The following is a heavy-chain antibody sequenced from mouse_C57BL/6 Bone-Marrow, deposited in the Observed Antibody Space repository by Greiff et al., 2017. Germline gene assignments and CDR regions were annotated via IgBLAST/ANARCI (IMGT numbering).Heavy chain of an antibody. CDR1: GYTFTSYW. CDR2: IDPSDSYT. D-gene: IGHD2-3*01. J-gene: IGHJ4*01. V-gene: IGHV1-50*01. CDR3: ARMVTTGVYYAMDY. Sequence: QVQLQQPGAELVKPGASVKLSCNASGYTFTSYWMQWVQQRPGQGLEWIGEIDPSDSYTNYNQKFEGKATLTVDTSSSTAYMQLSRLTSEDSAVYYCARMVTTGVYYAMDYWGQGTSVTVSS.